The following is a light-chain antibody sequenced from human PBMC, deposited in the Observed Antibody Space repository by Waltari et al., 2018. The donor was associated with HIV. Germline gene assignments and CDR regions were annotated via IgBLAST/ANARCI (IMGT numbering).Light chain of an antibody. Sequence: EIVLTQSPATLSLSPGERASLSRTASENINNYLAWYQQKPGQAPRLVIYDSSNRAPGVPDRFSGGGSETHLALIISSLEPEDFAVYYCQQRRNWPLTFGGGTKVEIK. CDR1: ENINNY. V-gene: IGKV3-11*01. CDR2: DSS. CDR3: QQRRNWPLT. J-gene: IGKJ4*01.